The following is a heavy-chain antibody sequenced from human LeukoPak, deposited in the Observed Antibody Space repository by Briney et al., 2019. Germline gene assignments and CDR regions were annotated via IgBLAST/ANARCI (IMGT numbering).Heavy chain of an antibody. D-gene: IGHD6-6*01. V-gene: IGHV3-9*01. J-gene: IGHJ4*02. CDR2: ISWNSGSI. CDR1: GFTFDDYA. Sequence: GGSLRLSCAASGFTFDDYAMHWVRQAPGKGLEWVSGISWNSGSIGYADSVKGRFTISRDNAKNSLYLQMNSLRAEDTALYYCAKSYSSSSVTHFDYWGQGTLVTVSS. CDR3: AKSYSSSSVTHFDY.